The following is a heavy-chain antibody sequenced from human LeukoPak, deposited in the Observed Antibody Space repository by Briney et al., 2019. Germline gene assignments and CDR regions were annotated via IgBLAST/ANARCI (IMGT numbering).Heavy chain of an antibody. CDR2: IYYSGST. V-gene: IGHV4-59*01. J-gene: IGHJ4*02. D-gene: IGHD3-22*01. Sequence: KPSETLSLTCTVSGGSISSYYWSWIRQPPGKGLEWIGYIYYSGSTNYNPSLKSRVTISVDTSKNQFSLKLSSVTAADTAVYYCARVRSYYDSSGYSYYFDYWGQGTLVTVSS. CDR1: GGSISSYY. CDR3: ARVRSYYDSSGYSYYFDY.